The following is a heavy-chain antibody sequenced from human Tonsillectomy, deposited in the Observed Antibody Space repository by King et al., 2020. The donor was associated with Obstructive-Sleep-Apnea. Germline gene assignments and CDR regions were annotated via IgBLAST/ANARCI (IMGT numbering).Heavy chain of an antibody. CDR2: IYHSGST. D-gene: IGHD3-16*01. J-gene: IGHJ6*02. CDR1: GGSISSTNW. CDR3: AREPGGADYYYGMDV. Sequence: VQLQESGPGLVKPSGTLSLTCAVSGGSISSTNWWTWVRQPPGKGLEWIGEIYHSGSTNYNPSLKSRVTISVDKSKDQFSLKLTSVTAADTAVYYCAREPGGADYYYGMDVWGQGTTVTVSS. V-gene: IGHV4-4*02.